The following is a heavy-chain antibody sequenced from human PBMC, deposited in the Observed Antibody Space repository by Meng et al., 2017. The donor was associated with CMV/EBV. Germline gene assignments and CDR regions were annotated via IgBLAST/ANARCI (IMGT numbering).Heavy chain of an antibody. CDR1: GFTFDDYT. J-gene: IGHJ4*02. CDR2: ISWDGGST. V-gene: IGHV3-43*01. Sequence: GESLKISCAASGFTFDDYTMHWVRQAPGKGLEWVSLISWDGGSTYYADSVKGRFTISRDNSKNSLYLQMNSLRTEDTALYYCAKDIGYSSGWSIDYWGQGTLVTVSS. CDR3: AKDIGYSSGWSIDY. D-gene: IGHD6-19*01.